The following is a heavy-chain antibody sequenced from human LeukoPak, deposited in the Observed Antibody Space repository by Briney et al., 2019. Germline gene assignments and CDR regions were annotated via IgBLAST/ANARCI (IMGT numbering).Heavy chain of an antibody. Sequence: GGSLRLSCAASGFTLSSYAMHWVRQAPGKGLEWVAVISYDGGNKFYADSVKGRFTISRDNSKNTLYLQMNSLRAEDTAVYYCARAPTAYGSGTDGMDVWGQGTTVTVSS. CDR3: ARAPTAYGSGTDGMDV. CDR2: ISYDGGNK. D-gene: IGHD3-10*01. CDR1: GFTLSSYA. J-gene: IGHJ6*02. V-gene: IGHV3-30*04.